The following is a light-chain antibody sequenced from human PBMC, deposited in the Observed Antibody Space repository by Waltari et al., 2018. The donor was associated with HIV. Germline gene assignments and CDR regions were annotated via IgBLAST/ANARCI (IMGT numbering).Light chain of an antibody. CDR3: QQYERIPLT. Sequence: DIQMTQSPSSLSASVGDRVTITCQASQDIGDRLNWYQQKPGKAPKLLTHDASNLQTGVPPRVSGSGSGTEFTFTISSLLPEDIATYSCQQYERIPLTFGGGTKVEI. CDR2: DAS. J-gene: IGKJ4*01. V-gene: IGKV1-33*01. CDR1: QDIGDR.